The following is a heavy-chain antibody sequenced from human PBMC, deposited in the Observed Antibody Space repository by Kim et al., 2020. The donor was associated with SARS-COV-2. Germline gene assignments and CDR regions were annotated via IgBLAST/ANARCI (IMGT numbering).Heavy chain of an antibody. Sequence: GGSLRLSCAASGFTFSSYSMNWVRQAPGKGLEWVSYISSSSSTIYYADSVKGRFTISRDNAKNSLYLQMNSLRDEDTAVYYCARDCRYYDILTGYSSYYYYGMDVWGKGTTVAVSS. D-gene: IGHD3-9*01. CDR1: GFTFSSYS. V-gene: IGHV3-48*02. J-gene: IGHJ6*04. CDR3: ARDCRYYDILTGYSSYYYYGMDV. CDR2: ISSSSSTI.